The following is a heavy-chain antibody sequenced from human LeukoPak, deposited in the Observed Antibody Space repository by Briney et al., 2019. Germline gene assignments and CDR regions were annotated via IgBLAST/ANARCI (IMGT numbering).Heavy chain of an antibody. J-gene: IGHJ3*02. V-gene: IGHV3-66*01. CDR1: GFTVSSNY. D-gene: IGHD3-9*01. CDR3: ARAPYYDILTGYYHDDAFDI. CDR2: IYSGGST. Sequence: GGSLRLSCAASGFTVSSNYMSWVRQAPGKGLEWVSVIYSGGSTYYADSVKGRFTISRDNSKNTLYLQMNSLRAEDTAVYYCARAPYYDILTGYYHDDAFDIWGQGTMVTVSS.